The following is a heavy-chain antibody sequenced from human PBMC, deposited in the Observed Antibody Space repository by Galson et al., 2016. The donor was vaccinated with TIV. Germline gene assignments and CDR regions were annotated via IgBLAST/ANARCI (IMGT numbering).Heavy chain of an antibody. Sequence: SLRLSCAASGFTVSGNYMTWVRQAPGKGLEWVSLIYSGGSTTYADSVKGRFTISRDNLKNTVYLQMNSLRADDTAVYYCARDRRHCGNECYLYYYCGMDVWGQGTTVTVSS. CDR2: IYSGGST. D-gene: IGHD2-21*01. J-gene: IGHJ6*02. V-gene: IGHV3-66*02. CDR1: GFTVSGNY. CDR3: ARDRRHCGNECYLYYYCGMDV.